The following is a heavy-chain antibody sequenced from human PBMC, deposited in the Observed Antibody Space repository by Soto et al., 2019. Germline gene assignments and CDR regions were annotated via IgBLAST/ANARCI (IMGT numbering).Heavy chain of an antibody. J-gene: IGHJ3*02. D-gene: IGHD6-6*01. V-gene: IGHV3-9*01. Sequence: EVQLVESGGGLVQPGRSLRLSCAASGFTFDDYAMHWVRQAPGKGLEWVSGISWNSGSIGYADSVKGRFTISRDNAKNSLYLPMNSLRAEDTALYYCAKDSRYSSSSLVPDAFDIWGQGTMVTVSS. CDR1: GFTFDDYA. CDR3: AKDSRYSSSSLVPDAFDI. CDR2: ISWNSGSI.